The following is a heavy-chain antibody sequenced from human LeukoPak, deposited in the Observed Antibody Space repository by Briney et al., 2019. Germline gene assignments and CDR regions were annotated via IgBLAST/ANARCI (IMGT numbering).Heavy chain of an antibody. CDR3: ARVHPPPYYYDSSGYYWDY. D-gene: IGHD3-22*01. J-gene: IGHJ4*02. Sequence: GGSLRLSCAASGFTFSSYWMHWVRQAPGKGLVWVSRINSDGSSTSYADSVKGRFTISRDNAKNTLYLQMNSLRAEDTAVYYCARVHPPPYYYDSSGYYWDYWGQGTLVTVSS. CDR2: INSDGSST. CDR1: GFTFSSYW. V-gene: IGHV3-74*01.